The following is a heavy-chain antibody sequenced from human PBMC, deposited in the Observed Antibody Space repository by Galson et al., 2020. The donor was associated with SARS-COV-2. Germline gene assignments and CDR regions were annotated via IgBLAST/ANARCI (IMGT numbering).Heavy chain of an antibody. Sequence: GGSLRLSCAASGFMFSGYGMHWVRQAPGKGLEWVAVIWSDGSKKYHADSVKGRFTISRDNSKKTLFLEMNSLRVDDTAVYYCARDPSSSTFLDYFYYMDVWGKGTTVIVSS. J-gene: IGHJ6*03. CDR3: ARDPSSSTFLDYFYYMDV. CDR2: IWSDGSKK. D-gene: IGHD6-13*01. V-gene: IGHV3-33*01. CDR1: GFMFSGYG.